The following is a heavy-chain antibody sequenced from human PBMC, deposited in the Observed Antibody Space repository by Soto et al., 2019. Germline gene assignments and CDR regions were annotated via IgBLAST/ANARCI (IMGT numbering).Heavy chain of an antibody. Sequence: QVPLVQSGAEVKKPGASVKVSCKTSGYTSTYYDINWVRQATGQGLEWMGWMNPNSGKTRYAQNFQGRVTMTRNTSIGTAYMELSSLTSEDTAVYFCARAIITDTFDIWGQGTMVTVSS. CDR1: GYTSTYYD. J-gene: IGHJ3*02. V-gene: IGHV1-8*01. CDR3: ARAIITDTFDI. CDR2: MNPNSGKT. D-gene: IGHD1-20*01.